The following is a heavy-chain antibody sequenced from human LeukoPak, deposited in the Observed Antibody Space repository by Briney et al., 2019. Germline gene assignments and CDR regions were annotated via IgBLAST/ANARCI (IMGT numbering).Heavy chain of an antibody. CDR3: ARDGHLGLDALDI. CDR2: TYYRSKWYN. J-gene: IGHJ3*02. V-gene: IGHV6-1*01. CDR1: GDTVSINGAA. D-gene: IGHD3-16*01. Sequence: SPTLSLTFAFSGDTVSINGAAWNWIRQSPARGLEWLGRTYYRSKWYNDYAVSVRGRITISPDTCKNQLSLHLTSVTPEDTAVYYCARDGHLGLDALDIWGQGTLVTVSS.